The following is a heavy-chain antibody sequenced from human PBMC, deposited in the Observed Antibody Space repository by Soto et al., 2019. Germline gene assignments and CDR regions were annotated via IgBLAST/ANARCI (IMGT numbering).Heavy chain of an antibody. V-gene: IGHV3-74*01. CDR1: GFIFSNYW. D-gene: IGHD2-21*01. J-gene: IGHJ4*02. CDR3: ARDGEGY. CDR2: INTDGRET. Sequence: GGSLRLSCAGSGFIFSNYWMHWVRQVPGKGLVWVSRINTDGRETNYADCVKGRFTVSRDNAKNTQFLQMNSLRVEDTAVHYCARDGEGYWGQGTLVPVSS.